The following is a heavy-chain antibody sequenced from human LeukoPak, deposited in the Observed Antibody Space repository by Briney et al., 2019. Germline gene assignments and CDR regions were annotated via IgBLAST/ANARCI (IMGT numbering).Heavy chain of an antibody. CDR1: GFTFSSYA. D-gene: IGHD3-9*01. V-gene: IGHV3-30-3*01. J-gene: IGHJ1*01. CDR3: AKGGLRYFDWSSPLDH. Sequence: PGRSLRLSCAASGFTFSSYAMHWVRQAPGKGLEWVAVISYDGSNKYYADSVKGRFTFSRDNSKNTLYLQMNSLRAEDTAVYYCAKGGLRYFDWSSPLDHWGQGTLVTVSS. CDR2: ISYDGSNK.